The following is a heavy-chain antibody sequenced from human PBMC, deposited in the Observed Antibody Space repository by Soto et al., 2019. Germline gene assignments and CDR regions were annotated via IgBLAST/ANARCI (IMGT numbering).Heavy chain of an antibody. Sequence: ASVKVSCKASGYTFTSYYMHWVRQAPGQWLEWMGIINPSGGSTSYAQKFQGRVTMTRDTSTSTVYMELSSLRSEDTAVYYCARGTLNYYDSSGYYYGMDVWGQGTTVTVSS. CDR1: GYTFTSYY. V-gene: IGHV1-46*01. J-gene: IGHJ6*02. CDR2: INPSGGST. D-gene: IGHD3-22*01. CDR3: ARGTLNYYDSSGYYYGMDV.